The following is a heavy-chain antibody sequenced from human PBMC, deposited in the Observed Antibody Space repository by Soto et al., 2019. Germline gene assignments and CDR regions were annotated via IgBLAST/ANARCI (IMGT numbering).Heavy chain of an antibody. J-gene: IGHJ5*02. CDR3: AKAPSSSGWYLGWFDP. CDR2: ISGSGGST. CDR1: GFTFSSYA. Sequence: GWSLRLSCAASGFTFSSYAMSWVRQAPGKGLEWVSAISGSGGSTYYADSVKVRFTISRDNSKNTLYLQMNSLRAEDTAVYYCAKAPSSSGWYLGWFDPWGQGTLVTVSS. D-gene: IGHD6-19*01. V-gene: IGHV3-23*01.